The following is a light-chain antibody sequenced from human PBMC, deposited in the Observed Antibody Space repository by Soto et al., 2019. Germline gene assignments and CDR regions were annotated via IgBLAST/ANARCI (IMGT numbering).Light chain of an antibody. Sequence: QSVLTQPASVSGSPGRSITISCTGTSSDVGRYNYVSWYQQHPGKAPKLMIYEVRNRPSGVSSRFSGSKSGNTASLTISGLQAEDEAEYYCNSYTSSTTWVFGGGTKLTVL. CDR2: EVR. CDR3: NSYTSSTTWV. CDR1: SSDVGRYNY. J-gene: IGLJ3*02. V-gene: IGLV2-14*01.